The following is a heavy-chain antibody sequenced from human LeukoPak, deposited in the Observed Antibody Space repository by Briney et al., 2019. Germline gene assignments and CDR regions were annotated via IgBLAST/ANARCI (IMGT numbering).Heavy chain of an antibody. Sequence: GGSLRLSCAASGFTFSRYSMNWVRQAPGKGLEWVSSITNGSTYIYYADSVKGRFIVSRDNAKNSVFLEMNSLRAEDTAVYYCTRDIDCYTTGCYVRAIDYWGQGTLVTVSS. CDR3: TRDIDCYTTGCYVRAIDY. CDR2: ITNGSTYI. V-gene: IGHV3-21*01. J-gene: IGHJ4*02. CDR1: GFTFSRYS. D-gene: IGHD2-2*01.